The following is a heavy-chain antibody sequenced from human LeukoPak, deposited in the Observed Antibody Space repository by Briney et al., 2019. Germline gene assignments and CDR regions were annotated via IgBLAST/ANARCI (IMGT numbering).Heavy chain of an antibody. D-gene: IGHD5-18*01. CDR2: INPSGGST. J-gene: IGHJ1*01. Sequence: ASVKVSCKASGYTFTSYYMHWVRQAPGQGLEWMGIINPSGGSTSYAQKFQGRVTMTRHTSTSTVYMELSSLRSEDTAVYYCASDRGYSYGRGGYFQHWGQGTLVNVSS. CDR1: GYTFTSYY. V-gene: IGHV1-46*01. CDR3: ASDRGYSYGRGGYFQH.